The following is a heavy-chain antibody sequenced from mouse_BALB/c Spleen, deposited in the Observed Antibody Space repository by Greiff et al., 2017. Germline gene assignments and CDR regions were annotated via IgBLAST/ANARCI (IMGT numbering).Heavy chain of an antibody. Sequence: QVQLKQSGPGLVAPSQSLSITCTVSGFSLTSYGVHWVRQPPGKGLEWLGVIWAGGSTNYNSALMSRLSISKDNSKSQVFLKMNSLQTDDTAMYYCARESYDGYPWFAYWGQGTLVTVSA. V-gene: IGHV2-9*02. D-gene: IGHD2-3*01. CDR3: ARESYDGYPWFAY. J-gene: IGHJ3*01. CDR2: IWAGGST. CDR1: GFSLTSYG.